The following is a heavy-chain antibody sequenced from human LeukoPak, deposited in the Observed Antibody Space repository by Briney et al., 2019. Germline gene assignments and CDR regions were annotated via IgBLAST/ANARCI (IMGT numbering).Heavy chain of an antibody. Sequence: GESLKISCKGSGYSFTSYWIGWVRQMPGKGLEWMGIICPGDSDTRYSPSFQGQVTISADKSISTAYLQWSSLKASDTAMYYCARASQLLGYCSGGSCYDHPDYWGQGTLVTVSS. V-gene: IGHV5-51*01. J-gene: IGHJ4*02. CDR1: GYSFTSYW. CDR3: ARASQLLGYCSGGSCYDHPDY. D-gene: IGHD2-15*01. CDR2: ICPGDSDT.